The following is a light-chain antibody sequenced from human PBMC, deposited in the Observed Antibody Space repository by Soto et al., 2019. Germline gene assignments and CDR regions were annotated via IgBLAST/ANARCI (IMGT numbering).Light chain of an antibody. Sequence: DIVMTQSPDSLAVSLGERATINCKSSQSVLYISNNKNYLAWYQQKPGQPPKLLIYWASTRESGVPDRFSGSGSGTDFTLTISSLQAEDVAVYFCQQYYSTPWTFAQGTKVEIK. CDR2: WAS. CDR1: QSVLYISNNKNY. CDR3: QQYYSTPWT. V-gene: IGKV4-1*01. J-gene: IGKJ1*01.